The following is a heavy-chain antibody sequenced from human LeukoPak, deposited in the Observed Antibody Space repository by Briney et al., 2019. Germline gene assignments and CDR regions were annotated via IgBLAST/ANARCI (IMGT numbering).Heavy chain of an antibody. V-gene: IGHV1-18*01. J-gene: IGHJ6*01. D-gene: IGHD1-26*01. CDR2: ISAYNGNT. CDR3: ARYQYVSYYVNYYYYGMDG. Sequence: ASVKVSCKASGYTFTSYGISWVRQAPGQGLEWMGWISAYNGNTNYAQKPQGRVTMTTDTSTSTAYMELRSLRSDDTAVYYSARYQYVSYYVNYYYYGMDGWGQGSSVTV. CDR1: GYTFTSYG.